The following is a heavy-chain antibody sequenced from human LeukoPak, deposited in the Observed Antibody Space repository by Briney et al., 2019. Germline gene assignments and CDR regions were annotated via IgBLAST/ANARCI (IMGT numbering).Heavy chain of an antibody. J-gene: IGHJ4*02. Sequence: GGSLRLSCAASGFTFSSYAMSWVRQAPGKGLEWVSAISGSGGSTYYADSVKGRFTISRDNSKNTLYLQMNSLRAEDTAVYYCAKDSAPYYYGSGSYWWGQGTLVTVSS. V-gene: IGHV3-23*01. CDR3: AKDSAPYYYGSGSYW. CDR2: ISGSGGST. CDR1: GFTFSSYA. D-gene: IGHD3-10*01.